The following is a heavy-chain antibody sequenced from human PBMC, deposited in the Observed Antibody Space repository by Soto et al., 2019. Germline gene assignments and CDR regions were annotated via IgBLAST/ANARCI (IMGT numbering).Heavy chain of an antibody. CDR1: GFTFSSYG. V-gene: IGHV3-30*18. CDR2: ISYDGSNK. D-gene: IGHD5-18*01. Sequence: VVSLRLSWAASGFTFSSYGMHWVRQAPGKGLEWVAVISYDGSNKYYADSVKGRFTISRDNSKNTLYLQMNSLRAEDTAVYYCAKSGYSYGHDAFDIWGQGTMVTVSS. J-gene: IGHJ3*02. CDR3: AKSGYSYGHDAFDI.